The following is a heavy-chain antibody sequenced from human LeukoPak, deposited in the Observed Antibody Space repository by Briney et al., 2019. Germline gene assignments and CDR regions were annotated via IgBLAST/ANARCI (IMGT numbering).Heavy chain of an antibody. CDR1: GGSISSYY. J-gene: IGHJ3*02. Sequence: TSETLSLTCTVSGGSISSYYWSWIRQPPGKGLEWIGYIYYSGSTNYNPSLKSRVTISVDTSKNQFSLKLSSVTAADTAVYYCARSGWLQSRGAFDIWGQGTMVTVSS. V-gene: IGHV4-59*01. CDR2: IYYSGST. CDR3: ARSGWLQSRGAFDI. D-gene: IGHD5-24*01.